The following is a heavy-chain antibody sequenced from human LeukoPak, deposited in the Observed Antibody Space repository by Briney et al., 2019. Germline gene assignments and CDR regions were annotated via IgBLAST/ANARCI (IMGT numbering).Heavy chain of an antibody. CDR1: GGTFSSYA. D-gene: IGHD3-10*01. V-gene: IGHV1-69*04. CDR3: ARDQSGEWFDP. Sequence: SVRVSCKASGGTFSSYAISWVRQAPGQGLEWMGRIIPILGIANYAQKFQGRVTITADKSTSTAYMELSSLRSEDTAVYYCARDQSGEWFDPWGQGTLVTVSS. CDR2: IIPILGIA. J-gene: IGHJ5*02.